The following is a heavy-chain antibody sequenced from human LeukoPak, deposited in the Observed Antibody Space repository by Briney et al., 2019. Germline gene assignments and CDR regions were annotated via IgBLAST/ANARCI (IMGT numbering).Heavy chain of an antibody. D-gene: IGHD1-14*01. CDR1: GYTFTRYY. Sequence: ASVKVSCKASGYTFTRYYMHWVRQAPGQGLEWMGIINPSGGSTSYAQKFQGRVTMTRDTSTSTVYMELSSLRSEDTAVYYCAREARNFAFDIWGQETMVTVSS. CDR2: INPSGGST. V-gene: IGHV1-46*03. J-gene: IGHJ3*02. CDR3: AREARNFAFDI.